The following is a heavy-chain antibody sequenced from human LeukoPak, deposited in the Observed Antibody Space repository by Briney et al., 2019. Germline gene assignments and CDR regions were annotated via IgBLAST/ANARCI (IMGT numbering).Heavy chain of an antibody. CDR2: IGSSGSPT. CDR3: ARRPYSDTSGRLSDV. CDR1: GFTFSSYA. Sequence: PGGSLRLSCAASGFTFSSYAMSWVRQAPGKGLEWISYIGSSGSPTHYADSVRGRFTISRDNAKNSLYLQMNSLRDDDTALYYCARRPYSDTSGRLSDVWGQGTTVTVSS. D-gene: IGHD3-22*01. V-gene: IGHV3-48*02. J-gene: IGHJ6*02.